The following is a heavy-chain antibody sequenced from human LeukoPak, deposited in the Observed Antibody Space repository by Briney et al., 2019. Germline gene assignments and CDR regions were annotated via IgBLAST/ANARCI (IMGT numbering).Heavy chain of an antibody. V-gene: IGHV3-66*01. Sequence: GGSLRLSCAVSGFTVGSKFMSWVRQTPGKGLEWVSVIYSDGSTYHADSVKARFTISRDNSKNTLYLQMNSLRAEDTAVYYCARDLRDLLVGAYYFDSWGQGTLVTVSS. CDR1: GFTVGSKF. D-gene: IGHD1-26*01. CDR2: IYSDGST. J-gene: IGHJ4*02. CDR3: ARDLRDLLVGAYYFDS.